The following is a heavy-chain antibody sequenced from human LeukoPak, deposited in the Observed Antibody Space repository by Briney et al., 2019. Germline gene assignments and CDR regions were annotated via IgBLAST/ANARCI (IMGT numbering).Heavy chain of an antibody. CDR1: GGTFSSYA. CDR3: AREGTAYCGGDCYPD. D-gene: IGHD2-21*02. Sequence: SVKVSCKASGGTFSSYAISWVRQAPGQGLEWMGGVIPIFGTANYAQKFQGRVTITTDESTSTAYMELSSLRSEDTAVYYCAREGTAYCGGDCYPDWGQGTLVTVSS. J-gene: IGHJ4*02. CDR2: VIPIFGTA. V-gene: IGHV1-69*05.